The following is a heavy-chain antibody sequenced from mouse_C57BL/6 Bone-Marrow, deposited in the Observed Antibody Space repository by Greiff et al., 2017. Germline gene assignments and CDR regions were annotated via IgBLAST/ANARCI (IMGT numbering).Heavy chain of an antibody. CDR3: ASGLWSLFAY. D-gene: IGHD1-1*02. CDR1: GYTFTSYW. CDR2: IDPSDSYT. Sequence: VQLQQPGAELVRPGTSVKLSCKASGYTFTSYWMHWVKQRPGQGLEWIGVIDPSDSYTNYNQKFKGKATLTVDTSSSTAYMQLSSLTSEDSAVXYCASGLWSLFAYWGQGTLVTVSA. J-gene: IGHJ3*01. V-gene: IGHV1-59*01.